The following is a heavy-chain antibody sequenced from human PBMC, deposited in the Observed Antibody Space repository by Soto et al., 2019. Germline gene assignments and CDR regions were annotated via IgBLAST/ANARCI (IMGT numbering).Heavy chain of an antibody. J-gene: IGHJ4*02. CDR3: ASSEHSSIFEY. V-gene: IGHV3-7*01. Sequence: EVQVVESGGGLVQPGGSLRLSCAASGFTFSSYWMSWVRQAPGKGLEWVANIKQDGSEKFYVDSVKGRFTISRDNAKKSLYLQMNSLRAEDTAVYYGASSEHSSIFEYWGQGTLVTVSS. CDR2: IKQDGSEK. D-gene: IGHD6-6*01. CDR1: GFTFSSYW.